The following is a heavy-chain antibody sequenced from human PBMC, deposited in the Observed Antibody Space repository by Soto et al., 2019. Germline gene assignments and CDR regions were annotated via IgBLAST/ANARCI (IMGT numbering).Heavy chain of an antibody. CDR1: GGTISSGGYY. Sequence: PSETLSLTCTVSGGTISSGGYYWSWIRQHPGKGLEWIGYIYYSGSTYYNPSLKSRVTISVDTSKNQFSLKLSSVTAADTAVYYCARRLAIFGVAVYYYYMDVWGKGTTVTVSS. CDR2: IYYSGST. J-gene: IGHJ6*03. V-gene: IGHV4-31*03. CDR3: ARRLAIFGVAVYYYYMDV. D-gene: IGHD3-3*01.